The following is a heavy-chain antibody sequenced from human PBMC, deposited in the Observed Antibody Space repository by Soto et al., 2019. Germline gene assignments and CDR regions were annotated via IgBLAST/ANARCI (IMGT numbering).Heavy chain of an antibody. V-gene: IGHV3-48*03. CDR3: ARDLYSSSSFDY. CDR1: GFTFSSYE. J-gene: IGHJ4*02. Sequence: GGSLRLSCAASGFTFSSYEMNWVRQAPGKGLEWVSYISSSGSTIYYADSVKGRFTISRDNAKNSLYLQMNSLRAEDTAVYYCARDLYSSSSFDYWGQGTLVTVSS. CDR2: ISSSGSTI. D-gene: IGHD6-6*01.